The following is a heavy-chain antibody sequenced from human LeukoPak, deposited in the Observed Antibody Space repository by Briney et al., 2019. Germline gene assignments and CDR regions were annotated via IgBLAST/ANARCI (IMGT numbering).Heavy chain of an antibody. V-gene: IGHV3-48*01. Sequence: GGSLRLSCAASGFTFSSYAMSWVRQAPGKGLEWVSYISSSSTTKHYADSVKGRFTISRDSAKNSLYLQMNSLRAEDTAVYYCARSGICSGGSCDSDYWGQGTLVTVSS. D-gene: IGHD2-15*01. CDR1: GFTFSSYA. CDR2: ISSSSTTK. J-gene: IGHJ4*02. CDR3: ARSGICSGGSCDSDY.